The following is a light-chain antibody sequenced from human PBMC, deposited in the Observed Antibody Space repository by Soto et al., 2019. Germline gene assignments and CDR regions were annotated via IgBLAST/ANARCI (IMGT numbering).Light chain of an antibody. V-gene: IGKV3D-20*02. CDR1: QSVSSSY. CDR2: DAF. Sequence: EIVLTQSPGTLSLSPGERATLSCRASQSVSSSYLAWYQQKPGQAPRLLIYDAFNRATGIPARFSGSGSGTDFTLTISSLESEDFAVYYCQQRVNRVTFGGGTKVDIK. J-gene: IGKJ4*01. CDR3: QQRVNRVT.